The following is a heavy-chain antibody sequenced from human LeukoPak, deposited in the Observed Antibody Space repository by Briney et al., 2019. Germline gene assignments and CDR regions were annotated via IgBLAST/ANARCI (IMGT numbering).Heavy chain of an antibody. CDR2: IYYSGST. CDR1: GGSISSYY. D-gene: IGHD6-6*01. J-gene: IGHJ5*02. Sequence: PSETLSLTCTVSGGSISSYYWSWIRQPPGKGLEWIGYIYYSGSTNYNPSLKSRVTISVDTSKNQFSLKLSSVTAADTAVYYCARHSGVDSSSYNWSDPWGQGTLVTVSS. V-gene: IGHV4-59*08. CDR3: ARHSGVDSSSYNWSDP.